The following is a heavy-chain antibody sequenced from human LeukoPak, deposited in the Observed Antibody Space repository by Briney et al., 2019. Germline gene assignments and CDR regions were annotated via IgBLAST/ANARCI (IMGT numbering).Heavy chain of an antibody. CDR3: AKDVYGDYGGLDY. CDR2: IRGSEGST. V-gene: IGHV3-23*01. CDR1: GFTFSTYA. D-gene: IGHD4-17*01. J-gene: IGHJ4*02. Sequence: GGSLRLSCAASGFTFSTYALSWVRQAPGKGLEWVSSIRGSEGSTYYADSVKGRFAISRDNSKNTLYLQMNSLRAEDTAVYYCAKDVYGDYGGLDYWGQGTLVTVSS.